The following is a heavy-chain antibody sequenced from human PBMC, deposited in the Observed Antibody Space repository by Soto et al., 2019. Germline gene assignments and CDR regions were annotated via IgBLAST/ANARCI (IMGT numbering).Heavy chain of an antibody. CDR1: GGSISSYY. Sequence: SETLSLTCTVSGGSISSYYWSWIRQPPGKGLGWIGYIYYSGSTNYNPSLKSRVTISVDTSKNQFSLKLSSVTAADTAVYYCARGWRDSAYYYYYMDGWGKGTTVTVSS. J-gene: IGHJ6*03. CDR2: IYYSGST. V-gene: IGHV4-59*01. CDR3: ARGWRDSAYYYYYMDG. D-gene: IGHD3-10*01.